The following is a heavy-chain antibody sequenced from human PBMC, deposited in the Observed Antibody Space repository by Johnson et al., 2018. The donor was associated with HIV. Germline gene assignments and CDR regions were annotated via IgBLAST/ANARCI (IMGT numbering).Heavy chain of an antibody. J-gene: IGHJ3*02. V-gene: IGHV3-23*01. D-gene: IGHD7-27*01. CDR3: ARDGRTGPYAFDI. CDR1: GFTFSSYA. Sequence: VQLLESGGGLEQPGGSLRLSCAASGFTFSSYAMSWVRQAPGKGLEWVSSISGSGGSTYYADSVKGRFTSSRDNSKNTGYLQLNSLRAEDTAVYYCARDGRTGPYAFDIWGQGKMVTVSS. CDR2: ISGSGGST.